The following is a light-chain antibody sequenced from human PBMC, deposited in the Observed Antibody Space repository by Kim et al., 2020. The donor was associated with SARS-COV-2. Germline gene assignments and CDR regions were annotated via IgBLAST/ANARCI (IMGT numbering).Light chain of an antibody. J-gene: IGLJ7*01. Sequence: GQRVTIAWSGRSSNIGSNTVNWYQQLPGTAPKLLIYSNNQRPSGVPDRFSGSKSGTSASLAITGLQAEDEADYSCQSYDSSLSHAVFGGGTQLTVL. CDR3: QSYDSSLSHAV. CDR1: SSNIGSNT. V-gene: IGLV1-44*01. CDR2: SNN.